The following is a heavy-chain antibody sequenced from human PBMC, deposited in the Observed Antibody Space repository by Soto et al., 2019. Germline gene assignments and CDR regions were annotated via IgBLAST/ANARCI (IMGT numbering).Heavy chain of an antibody. V-gene: IGHV3-30*03. CDR2: ISFDGIDK. Sequence: QVQVVESGGGVVQPGRSLRLSCEASGFTFRSHGMHWVRQAPGKGLEWVAVISFDGIDKYYADSVRGRSAISRDNSQKTLHLEMNNLRPEDTAVYYCVRMTRGYTSGLDFWGQGTLVTVSS. CDR3: VRMTRGYTSGLDF. CDR1: GFTFRSHG. J-gene: IGHJ4*02. D-gene: IGHD5-18*01.